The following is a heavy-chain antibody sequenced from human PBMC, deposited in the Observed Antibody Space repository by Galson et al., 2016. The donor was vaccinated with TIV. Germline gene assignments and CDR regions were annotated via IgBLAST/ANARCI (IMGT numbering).Heavy chain of an antibody. V-gene: IGHV3-66*02. CDR2: ISDGGNT. J-gene: IGHJ6*02. CDR1: GLSVSINY. Sequence: SLRLSCAASGLSVSINYMPWVRQAPGKGLEWVSLISDGGNTYYPDSVKGRFTISRDNSKNTLYLQMNGLRAEDTAGYYCARDRVVDATYYYYYYGMDVWGQGTAVTVSS. D-gene: IGHD1-26*01. CDR3: ARDRVVDATYYYYYYGMDV.